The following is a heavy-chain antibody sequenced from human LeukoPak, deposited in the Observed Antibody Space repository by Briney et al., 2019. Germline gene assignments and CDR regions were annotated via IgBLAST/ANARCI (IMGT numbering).Heavy chain of an antibody. CDR2: IKQDGSQK. V-gene: IGHV3-7*01. Sequence: GGSLRLSCAASGFTFSSYWMSWVRQAPGKGLEWVANIKQDGSQKYYVASVKGRFTISRDNAKNSLYLQMNSLRAEDTAVYARDESLGDLWRGYFDAIDIWGQGTMVTVSS. J-gene: IGHJ3*02. CDR1: GFTFSSYW. D-gene: IGHD3-3*01. CDR3: DESLGDLWRGYFDAIDI.